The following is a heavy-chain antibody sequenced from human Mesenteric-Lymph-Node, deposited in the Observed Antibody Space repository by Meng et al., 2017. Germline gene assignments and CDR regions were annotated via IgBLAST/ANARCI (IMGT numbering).Heavy chain of an antibody. CDR2: INPNSGSI. D-gene: IGHD3-22*01. J-gene: IGHJ4*02. V-gene: IGHV1-46*04. CDR3: ARAYLDHYYDTSVLDY. CDR1: GYTFTGYY. Sequence: ASVKVSCKASGYTFTGYYMHWVRQAPGQGLEWMGVINPNSGSINYAEKLQGRVTMTRDTSTNTVYMDLSSLTSEDTAVYFCARAYLDHYYDTSVLDYWGQGTLVTVSS.